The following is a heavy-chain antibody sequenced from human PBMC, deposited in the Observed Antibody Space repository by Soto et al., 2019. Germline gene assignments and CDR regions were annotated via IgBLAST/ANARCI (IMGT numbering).Heavy chain of an antibody. Sequence: GGSLRLSCAASGFTFNTYWMTWVRQAPGKGLEWVANIKQDGSDKYYVDSVKGRFTISRDNSKNTLYLQMNSLRAEDTAVYYCAKEMYYYGSGMPRPAFDIWGQGTMVTVSS. V-gene: IGHV3-7*01. D-gene: IGHD3-10*01. CDR3: AKEMYYYGSGMPRPAFDI. CDR1: GFTFNTYW. J-gene: IGHJ3*02. CDR2: IKQDGSDK.